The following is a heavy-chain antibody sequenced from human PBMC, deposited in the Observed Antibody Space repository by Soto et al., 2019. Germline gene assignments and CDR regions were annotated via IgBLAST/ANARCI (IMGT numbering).Heavy chain of an antibody. CDR1: GGTFSSYT. CDR3: ARGRRMGYYYYGMDV. V-gene: IGHV1-69*02. D-gene: IGHD1-26*01. Sequence: QVQLVQSGAEVKKPGSSVKVSCKASGGTFSSYTISWVRQAPGQGLEWMGRIIPILGIANYAQKFQGRVTITADKSTSTAYMELSSLRSEDTAVYYCARGRRMGYYYYGMDVWGQGTTVTVSS. CDR2: IIPILGIA. J-gene: IGHJ6*02.